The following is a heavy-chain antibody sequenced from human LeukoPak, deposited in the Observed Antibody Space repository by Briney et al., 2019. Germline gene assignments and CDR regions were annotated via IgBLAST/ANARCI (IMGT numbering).Heavy chain of an antibody. J-gene: IGHJ4*02. CDR1: GYTFTRYY. Sequence: GASVKVSCTASGYTFTRYYMHWVRQAPGQRLEWMGWINPNSGGTNYAQKFQGRVTMTRDTSISTAYMELSRLRSDDTAVYYCARVGSLYYFGYWGQGTLVAVSS. CDR3: ARVGSLYYFGY. V-gene: IGHV1-2*02. CDR2: INPNSGGT. D-gene: IGHD2-15*01.